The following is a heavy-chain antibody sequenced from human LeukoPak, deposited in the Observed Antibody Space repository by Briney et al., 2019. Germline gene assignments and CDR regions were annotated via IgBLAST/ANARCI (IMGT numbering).Heavy chain of an antibody. CDR3: ARLPTFYYDSSGYHYDY. V-gene: IGHV3-23*05. Sequence: GGSLRLSCAASGFTFSSYWMSWVRQAPGRGLEWASSTAGSGISKDYADSVKGRFTISKDKSKNTSYLQMDNLRAEDTGVYFCARLPTFYYDSSGYHYDYWGQGTLVTVSS. D-gene: IGHD3-22*01. CDR1: GFTFSSYW. CDR2: TAGSGISK. J-gene: IGHJ4*02.